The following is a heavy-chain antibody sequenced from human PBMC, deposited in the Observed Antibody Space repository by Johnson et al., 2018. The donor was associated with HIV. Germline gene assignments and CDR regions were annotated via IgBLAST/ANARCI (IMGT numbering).Heavy chain of an antibody. D-gene: IGHD1-1*01. CDR2: ISSSGSII. V-gene: IGHV3-48*03. Sequence: VQLVESGGGLVQPGGSLRLSCAASGFTVSSYAMHWVRQAPGKGLEWVSYISSSGSIIWYADSVKGRFTISRDNAKNSLYLHLNSLRAEDTAVYYCATVWRNEGRHAFDVWGQGTMVTVSS. CDR1: GFTVSSYA. CDR3: ATVWRNEGRHAFDV. J-gene: IGHJ3*01.